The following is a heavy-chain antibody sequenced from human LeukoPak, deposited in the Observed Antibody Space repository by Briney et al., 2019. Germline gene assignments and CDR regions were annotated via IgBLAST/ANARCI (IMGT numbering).Heavy chain of an antibody. CDR2: IDWDDDK. D-gene: IGHD6-19*01. CDR3: ARERYSSGWYFDY. V-gene: IGHV2-70*11. J-gene: IGHJ4*02. CDR1: GFSLSTSGMC. Sequence: SGPALVKPTQTLTLTCTFSGFSLSTSGMCVSWIRQPPGKALQWLARIDWDDDKYDNTSLKTRVTISKDTSQPPVDPTMTNMDPVQTATYYCARERYSSGWYFDYWGQGTLVTASS.